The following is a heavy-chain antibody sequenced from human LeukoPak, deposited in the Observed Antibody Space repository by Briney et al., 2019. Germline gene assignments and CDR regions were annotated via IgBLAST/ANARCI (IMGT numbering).Heavy chain of an antibody. V-gene: IGHV3-21*01. J-gene: IGHJ5*02. CDR2: ISSSSSYI. D-gene: IGHD3-10*01. Sequence: GSLRLSCAASGFTFSSYSMNWVRQAPGKGLEWVSSISSSSSYIYYADSVKGRFTISRDNAKNSLYLQMNSLRAEDTAVYYCARVRGVIITGLGWFDPWGQGTLVTASP. CDR1: GFTFSSYS. CDR3: ARVRGVIITGLGWFDP.